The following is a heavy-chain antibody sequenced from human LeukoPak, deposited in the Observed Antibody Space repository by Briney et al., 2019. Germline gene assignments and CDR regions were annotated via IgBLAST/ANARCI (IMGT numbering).Heavy chain of an antibody. J-gene: IGHJ4*02. CDR3: ATYCSSTSCPNFDY. V-gene: IGHV3-48*03. Sequence: GGSLRLSCAASGFTFSSNEMNWVRQAPGKGLEWVSYISSSGSTIYYADSVKGRFTISRDNAKNSLYLQMNSLRAEDTAVYYCATYCSSTSCPNFDYWGQGTLVTVSS. CDR1: GFTFSSNE. CDR2: ISSSGSTI. D-gene: IGHD2-2*01.